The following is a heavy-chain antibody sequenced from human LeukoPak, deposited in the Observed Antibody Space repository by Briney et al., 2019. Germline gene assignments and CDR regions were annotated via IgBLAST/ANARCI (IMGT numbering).Heavy chain of an antibody. D-gene: IGHD5-12*01. J-gene: IGHJ3*02. CDR2: ISSSSSYI. Sequence: GGSLRLSCAASGFTFSSYSMNWVRQAPGKGLEWVSSISSSSSYIYYADSVKGRFTISRDNAKNSLYLQMNSLRAEDTAVYYCARGTPGWMSDAFDIWGQGTMVTVSS. V-gene: IGHV3-21*01. CDR1: GFTFSSYS. CDR3: ARGTPGWMSDAFDI.